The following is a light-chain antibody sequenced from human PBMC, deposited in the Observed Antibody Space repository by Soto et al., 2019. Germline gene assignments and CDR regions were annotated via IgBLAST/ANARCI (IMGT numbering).Light chain of an antibody. V-gene: IGKV2-28*01. CDR2: LGS. CDR1: QSLLHSNGYNY. J-gene: IGKJ1*01. CDR3: MQALQTPRT. Sequence: DIVMTQSPLSLPVTPGEPASISYRSSQSLLHSNGYNYLDWYLQKPGQSPQLLIYLGSNRAAGVPDRLSGSGSGTDFTLKISRVEAEDVGVYYCMQALQTPRTFGQGTKVEIK.